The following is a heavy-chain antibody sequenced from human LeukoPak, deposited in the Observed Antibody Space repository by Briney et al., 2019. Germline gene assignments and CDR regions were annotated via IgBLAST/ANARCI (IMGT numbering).Heavy chain of an antibody. D-gene: IGHD1-1*01. J-gene: IGHJ4*02. V-gene: IGHV4-4*02. Sequence: PSETLSLTCAVSGGSISSDFWWSWVRQPPGKGLEWIGEIYHSGGTNYNPSLKSRVTVSVDKSKNQFSLKVNSVTAADTAVYYCAKSHDRYLDNWGRETLVPVSS. CDR3: AKSHDRYLDN. CDR2: IYHSGGT. CDR1: GGSISSDFW.